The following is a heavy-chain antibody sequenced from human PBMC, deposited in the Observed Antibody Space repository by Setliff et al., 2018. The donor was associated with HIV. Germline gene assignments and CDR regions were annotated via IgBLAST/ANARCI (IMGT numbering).Heavy chain of an antibody. D-gene: IGHD2-2*01. CDR2: IHYNEKT. J-gene: IGHJ4*02. CDR1: GGSASNSRYY. CDR3: ARVRLRVPPSIFDY. Sequence: SETLSLSCTVSGGSASNSRYYWAWIRQPPGKGLEYIGSIHYNEKTYYNPSLKSRVTISIDTSKNQFSLNLTSVTAADTAVYYCARVRLRVPPSIFDYWGQGALVTVSS. V-gene: IGHV4-39*01.